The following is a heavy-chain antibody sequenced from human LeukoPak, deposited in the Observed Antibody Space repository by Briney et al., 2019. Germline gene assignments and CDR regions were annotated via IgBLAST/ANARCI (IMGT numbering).Heavy chain of an antibody. CDR1: GFTFNNYW. V-gene: IGHV3-7*05. CDR3: ARGGAPYCSSTSCYEDRFDP. Sequence: GGSLRLSCAASGFTFNNYWMSWVRQAPGKGLEWVANIKQDGSEKYYVDSVKGRFTISRDNAKNSLYLQMISLRAEDTAVYYCARGGAPYCSSTSCYEDRFDPWDQGTLVTVSS. J-gene: IGHJ5*02. CDR2: IKQDGSEK. D-gene: IGHD2-2*01.